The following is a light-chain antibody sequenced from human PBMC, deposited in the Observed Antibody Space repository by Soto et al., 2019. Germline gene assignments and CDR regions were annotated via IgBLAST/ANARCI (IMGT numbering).Light chain of an antibody. CDR1: QRISNSY. V-gene: IGKV3-11*01. Sequence: EIVLTPSPGTLSLSPVERATLSCRASQRISNSYLAWYQQKPGQAPRLLIYDASNRATGIPARFSGSGSGTDFTLTISSLEPEDFAVYYCQQYNNWPRTFGQGTKVDIK. CDR2: DAS. J-gene: IGKJ1*01. CDR3: QQYNNWPRT.